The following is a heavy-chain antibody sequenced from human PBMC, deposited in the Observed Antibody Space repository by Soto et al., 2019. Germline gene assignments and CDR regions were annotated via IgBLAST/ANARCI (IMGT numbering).Heavy chain of an antibody. CDR3: ARDDVLCDGGRCYGVPLDG. Sequence: LRLSCAASGFTVSSKYMSWVRQAPGKGLEWVSLIQSGGPTYYADSVKGRFTISRDTSENTVHLQMDSLRAEDTAVYYCARDDVLCDGGRCYGVPLDGWGKGTTVTVSS. D-gene: IGHD2-15*01. CDR2: IQSGGPT. J-gene: IGHJ6*04. CDR1: GFTVSSKY. V-gene: IGHV3-66*01.